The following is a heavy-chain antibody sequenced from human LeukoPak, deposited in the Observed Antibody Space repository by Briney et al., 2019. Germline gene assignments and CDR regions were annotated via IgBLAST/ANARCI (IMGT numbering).Heavy chain of an antibody. J-gene: IGHJ4*02. V-gene: IGHV4-59*01. CDR2: IYYSGST. CDR1: GGSISSYY. CDR3: ARLQGEDYYDSSGLDYFDY. D-gene: IGHD3-22*01. Sequence: PSETLSLTCTVSGGSISSYYWSWIRQPPGEGLEWIGYIYYSGSTNYNPSLKSRVTISVDTSKNQFSLKLSSVTAADTAVYYCARLQGEDYYDSSGLDYFDYWGQGTLVTVSS.